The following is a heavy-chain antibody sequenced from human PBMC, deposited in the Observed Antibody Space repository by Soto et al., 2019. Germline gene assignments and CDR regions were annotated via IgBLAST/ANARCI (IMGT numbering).Heavy chain of an antibody. CDR2: ISSSSSYI. J-gene: IGHJ5*02. V-gene: IGHV3-21*04. D-gene: IGHD5-12*01. CDR3: AFLPPSGGNTHNWFDP. CDR1: GFTFSSYS. Sequence: GGSLRLSCAASGFTFSSYSMNWVRQAPGKGLEWVSSISSSSSYIYYADSVKGRFTISRDNSKNSLYLQMNSLRAEDTAVYYCAFLPPSGGNTHNWFDPWGQGTVVTVSS.